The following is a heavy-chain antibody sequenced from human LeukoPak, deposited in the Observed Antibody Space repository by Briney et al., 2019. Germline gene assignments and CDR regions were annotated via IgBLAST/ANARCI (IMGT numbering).Heavy chain of an antibody. CDR3: ARREDYYDSSGYSFDY. CDR2: INPNSGGT. CDR1: GYTFTGYY. Sequence: ASVKVSCKASGYTFTGYYMHWVRQAPRQGLEWMGWINPNSGGTNYAQKFQGWVTMTRDTSISTAYMELSRLRSDDTAVYYCARREDYYDSSGYSFDYWGQGSLVTVSS. D-gene: IGHD3-22*01. J-gene: IGHJ4*02. V-gene: IGHV1-2*04.